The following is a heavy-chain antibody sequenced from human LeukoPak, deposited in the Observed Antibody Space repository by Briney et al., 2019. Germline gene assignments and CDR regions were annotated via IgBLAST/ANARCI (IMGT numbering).Heavy chain of an antibody. CDR2: IIYGGRT. CDR1: GASVSSVSDY. D-gene: IGHD3-22*01. CDR3: ARHDYDSTGSYWGYYFDY. V-gene: IGHV4-39*01. J-gene: IGHJ4*02. Sequence: PSETLSLTCSVSGASVSSVSDYWGWFRQSPGEGLEWIGSIIYGGRTYYNPSLKSRVTMSVDTSKIQFSLKMRSVTAADTAVYYCARHDYDSTGSYWGYYFDYWGQGTLVTVSS.